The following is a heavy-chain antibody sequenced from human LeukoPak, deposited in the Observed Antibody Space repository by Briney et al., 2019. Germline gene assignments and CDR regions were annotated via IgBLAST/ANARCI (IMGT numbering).Heavy chain of an antibody. D-gene: IGHD2-2*01. Sequence: GSLRLSCAASGFTFSSYSMNWVRQAPGKGLEWVSSISSSSSYIYYADSVKGRFTISRDNAKNSLYLQMNSLRAEDTAVYYCARDGCSSTSCLRAFDYWGQGTLVTVSS. CDR2: ISSSSSYI. CDR1: GFTFSSYS. V-gene: IGHV3-21*01. CDR3: ARDGCSSTSCLRAFDY. J-gene: IGHJ4*02.